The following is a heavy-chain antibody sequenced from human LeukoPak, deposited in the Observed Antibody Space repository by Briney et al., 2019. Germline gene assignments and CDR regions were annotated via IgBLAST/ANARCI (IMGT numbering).Heavy chain of an antibody. CDR2: FDPEDGET. Sequence: GASVKVSCKVSGYTLTELSMHWVRQAPGKGLEWMGGFDPEDGETIYAQKFQGRVTMTEDTSADTAYMELCSLRSEDTAVYYCATDLTLIAPPPFDYWGQGTLVTVSS. V-gene: IGHV1-24*01. D-gene: IGHD3-16*01. CDR1: GYTLTELS. CDR3: ATDLTLIAPPPFDY. J-gene: IGHJ4*02.